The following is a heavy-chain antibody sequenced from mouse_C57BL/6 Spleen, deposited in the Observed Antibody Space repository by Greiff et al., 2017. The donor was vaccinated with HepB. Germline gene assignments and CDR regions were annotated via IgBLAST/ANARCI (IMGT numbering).Heavy chain of an antibody. CDR1: GFTFSDSG. V-gene: IGHV5-17*01. CDR2: ISSGSSTI. Sequence: EVKLVESGGGLVKPGGSLKLSCAASGFTFSDSGMHWVRQAPEKGLEWVAYISSGSSTIYYADTVKGRFTISRDNAKNTLFLQMTSLRSADTAMCDCAEGVWLYFDYWGQGTTLTVSS. CDR3: AEGVWLYFDY. J-gene: IGHJ2*01.